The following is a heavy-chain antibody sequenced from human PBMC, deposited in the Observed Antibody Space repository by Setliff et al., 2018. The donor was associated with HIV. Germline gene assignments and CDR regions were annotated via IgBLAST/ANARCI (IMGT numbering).Heavy chain of an antibody. CDR2: ISYSGTT. D-gene: IGHD2-21*01. J-gene: IGHJ6*03. CDR1: GGSIGSYR. CDR3: ARRASPPSGPYSQYYMDV. V-gene: IGHV4-59*08. Sequence: PSETLSLTCAVFGGSIGSYRWNWIRQTPGKGLEWIGFISYSGTTDYNPSLKSRVTISIDTSKNQFSLKLTSATAADTAVYYCARRASPPSGPYSQYYMDVWGRGTSVTVSS.